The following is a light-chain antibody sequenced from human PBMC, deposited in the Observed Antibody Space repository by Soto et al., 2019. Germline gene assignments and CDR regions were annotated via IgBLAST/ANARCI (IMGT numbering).Light chain of an antibody. CDR3: QQYGSSSK. J-gene: IGKJ1*01. V-gene: IGKV3-20*01. Sequence: PVRRGRCSGEGGAVSLRASQSVRNSYLAWYQQKPGQAPRLLIYGASSRATGIPDRFSGSGSGTDFTLTISRLAPEDFAVYYCQQYGSSSKFGEGTKVDIK. CDR2: GAS. CDR1: QSVRNSY.